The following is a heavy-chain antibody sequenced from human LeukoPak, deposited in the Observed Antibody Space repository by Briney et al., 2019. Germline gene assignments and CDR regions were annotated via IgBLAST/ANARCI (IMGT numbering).Heavy chain of an antibody. J-gene: IGHJ4*02. Sequence: SETLSLTCTVSGGSISSYYWSWIRQPPGKGLEWIGYIYYSGSTNYNPSLKGRVTISVDTSKNQFSLKLSSVTAADTAVYYCARELFDSSGWYFFDYWGQGTLVTVSS. V-gene: IGHV4-59*01. CDR2: IYYSGST. D-gene: IGHD6-19*01. CDR1: GGSISSYY. CDR3: ARELFDSSGWYFFDY.